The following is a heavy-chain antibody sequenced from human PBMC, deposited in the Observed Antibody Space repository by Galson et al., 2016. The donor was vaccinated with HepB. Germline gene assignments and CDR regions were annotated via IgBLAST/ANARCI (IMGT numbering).Heavy chain of an antibody. D-gene: IGHD6-13*01. CDR2: ISAYNGNT. Sequence: SVKVSCKASGYTFTSYGISWVRQAPGQGLEWMGWISAYNGNTAYAQKFQGRVSMTADTSTNTADMELRSLRSDDTDIYYCARVGSTWYFGYYYGMDVWGQGRTVTVSS. CDR3: ARVGSTWYFGYYYGMDV. V-gene: IGHV1-18*04. J-gene: IGHJ6*02. CDR1: GYTFTSYG.